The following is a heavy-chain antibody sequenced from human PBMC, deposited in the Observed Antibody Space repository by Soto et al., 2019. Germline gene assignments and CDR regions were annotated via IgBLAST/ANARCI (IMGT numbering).Heavy chain of an antibody. CDR2: INAGNGNT. D-gene: IGHD1-7*01. V-gene: IGHV1-3*01. J-gene: IGHJ6*02. CDR3: AGTTETYYYYYGMDV. CDR1: GYTFTSYA. Sequence: ASVKVSCKASGYTFTSYAMHWVRQAPGQRLEWMGWINAGNGNTKYSQKFQGRVTITRDTSASTAYMELSSLRSEDTAVYYCAGTTETYYYYYGMDVWGQGTTVTVSS.